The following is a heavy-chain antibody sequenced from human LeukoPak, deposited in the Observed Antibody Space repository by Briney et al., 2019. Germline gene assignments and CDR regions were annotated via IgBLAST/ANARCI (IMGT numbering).Heavy chain of an antibody. Sequence: GGSLRLSCAASGFTFSSYGMHWARQAPGKGLEWVAVIWYDGSNKYYADSVKGRFTISRDNSKNTLYLQMNSLRAEDTAVYYCARDSGSYSIDYWGQGTLVTVSS. CDR1: GFTFSSYG. J-gene: IGHJ4*02. CDR2: IWYDGSNK. V-gene: IGHV3-33*01. D-gene: IGHD1-26*01. CDR3: ARDSGSYSIDY.